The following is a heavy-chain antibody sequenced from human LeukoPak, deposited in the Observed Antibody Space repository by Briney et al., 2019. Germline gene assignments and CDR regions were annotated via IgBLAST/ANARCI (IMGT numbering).Heavy chain of an antibody. J-gene: IGHJ2*01. CDR3: AKDIDWGRFDV. CDR1: GFIFNNYA. Sequence: GGSLRLSCAASGFIFNNYAMNWVRQAPGMGLEWVSGVSPSGDITYYADSVKGRFAISRGNSRNTVYFQLNSLRADDTAVYYCAKDIDWGRFDVWGRGTLVTVSS. CDR2: VSPSGDIT. V-gene: IGHV3-23*01. D-gene: IGHD7-27*01.